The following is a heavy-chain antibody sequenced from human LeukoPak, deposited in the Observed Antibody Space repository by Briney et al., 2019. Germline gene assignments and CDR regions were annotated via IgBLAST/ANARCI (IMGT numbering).Heavy chain of an antibody. D-gene: IGHD3-10*01. CDR2: INPNSGGT. CDR3: ARDRITMVRGGGNWFDP. CDR1: GYTFTSYG. J-gene: IGHJ5*02. Sequence: ASVKVSCKASGYTFTSYGISWVRQAPGQGLEWMGWINPNSGGTNYAQKFQGRVTMTRDTSISTAYMELSRLRSDDTAVYYCARDRITMVRGGGNWFDPWGQGTLVTVSS. V-gene: IGHV1-2*02.